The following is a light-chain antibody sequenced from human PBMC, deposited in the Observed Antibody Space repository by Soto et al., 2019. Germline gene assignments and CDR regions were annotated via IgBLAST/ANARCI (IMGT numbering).Light chain of an antibody. Sequence: DIKMTHSPSTLSASVWDGVTITGRASQSISSWLAWYQQKPGKAPKLLIYRASSLASGVPARFSGSGSGTEFTLTISSLQPDDFATYYCQQYNSYSPLTFGGGTKVDIK. V-gene: IGKV1-5*03. J-gene: IGKJ4*01. CDR1: QSISSW. CDR3: QQYNSYSPLT. CDR2: RAS.